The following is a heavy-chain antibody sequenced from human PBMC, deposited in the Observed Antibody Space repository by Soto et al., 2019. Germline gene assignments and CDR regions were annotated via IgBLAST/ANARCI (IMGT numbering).Heavy chain of an antibody. CDR2: IYYSGNT. D-gene: IGHD3-16*01. Sequence: SETLSLTCTVSGGSTSSDNYWSWIRQPPGKGLEWIGHIYYSGNTDYNPSLKSRLAISIDTSKNQFSLRLSSVTAADTAVYFCAREGGESSDGLYYFDSWGQGSLVTVSS. CDR3: AREGGESSDGLYYFDS. CDR1: GGSTSSDNY. V-gene: IGHV4-30-4*01. J-gene: IGHJ4*02.